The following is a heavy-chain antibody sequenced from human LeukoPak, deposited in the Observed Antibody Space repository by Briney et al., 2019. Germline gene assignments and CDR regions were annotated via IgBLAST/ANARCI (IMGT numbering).Heavy chain of an antibody. D-gene: IGHD3-10*01. V-gene: IGHV3-13*01. CDR2: IGTAADT. CDR3: ARTRTTPGVRGLQMRYFDY. J-gene: IGHJ4*02. Sequence: GGSLRLSCAASGFTFSRYDMHWVRQVTGKGLEWVSGIGTAADTFYPDSVKGRFTISRDNAKNSFYLQMNSLRAGDTAVYCCARTRTTPGVRGLQMRYFDYWGQGTLVTVSS. CDR1: GFTFSRYD.